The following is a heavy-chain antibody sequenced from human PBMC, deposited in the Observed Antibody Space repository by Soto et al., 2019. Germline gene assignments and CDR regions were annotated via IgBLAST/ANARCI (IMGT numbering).Heavy chain of an antibody. CDR2: IYYSGST. CDR1: GFSISSGGYY. J-gene: IGHJ3*02. CDR3: ARYQSITMVRGEGGAFDI. D-gene: IGHD3-10*01. Sequence: TLSLTCTASGFSISSGGYYWSWIRQHRGKGLEWIGYIYYSGSTYYNPSLKSRVTISVDTSKNQFSLKLSSVTAADTAVYYCARYQSITMVRGEGGAFDIWGQGTMVTVSS. V-gene: IGHV4-31*02.